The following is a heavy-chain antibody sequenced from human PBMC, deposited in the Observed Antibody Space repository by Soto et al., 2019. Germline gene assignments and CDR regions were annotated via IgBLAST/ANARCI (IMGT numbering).Heavy chain of an antibody. J-gene: IGHJ6*02. D-gene: IGHD2-21*02. CDR3: ARDHLILPAHDFFYGSDV. CDR2: IPHDGVDG. V-gene: IGHV3-7*03. CDR1: GFTFSMYS. Sequence: DVKLVESGGGLVQPGDSLRLSCEVSGFTFSMYSMSWVRQSPGKGLEWVAKIPHDGVDGHYADSVKGRFTISRDNGKNSLYLQLNNPRAEDTAVYYCARDHLILPAHDFFYGSDVWGRGATVTVSS.